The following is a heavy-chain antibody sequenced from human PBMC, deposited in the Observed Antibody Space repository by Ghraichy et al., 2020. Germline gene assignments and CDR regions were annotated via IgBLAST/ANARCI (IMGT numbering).Heavy chain of an antibody. V-gene: IGHV4-59*01. CDR1: GGSISSYY. J-gene: IGHJ4*02. D-gene: IGHD6-19*01. CDR3: ARFEGSGWYGADY. CDR2: IYYSGST. Sequence: SETLSLTCTVSGGSISSYYWSWIRQPPGKGLEWIGYIYYSGSTNYNPSLKSRVTISVDTSKNQFSMKLSSVTAADTAVYYCARFEGSGWYGADYWGQGTLVTVSS.